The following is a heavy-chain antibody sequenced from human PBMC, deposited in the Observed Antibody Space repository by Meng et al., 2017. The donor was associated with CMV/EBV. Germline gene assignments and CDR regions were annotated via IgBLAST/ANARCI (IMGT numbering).Heavy chain of an antibody. J-gene: IGHJ4*02. CDR1: GFTFSGSA. D-gene: IGHD3-3*01. CDR3: TTSQYDFWSGYYH. CDR2: IRSKANSYAT. V-gene: IGHV3-73*01. Sequence: GGSLRLSCAASGFTFSGSAMHWVRQASGKGLEWVGRIRSKANSYATAYAASVKGRFTISRDDSKNTAYLQMNSLKTEDTAVYYSTTSQYDFWSGYYHWGQGTLVTVSS.